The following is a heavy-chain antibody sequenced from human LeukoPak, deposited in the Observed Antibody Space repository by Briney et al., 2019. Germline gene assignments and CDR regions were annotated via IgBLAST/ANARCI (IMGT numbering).Heavy chain of an antibody. CDR1: GFTFSNDW. V-gene: IGHV3-74*01. D-gene: IGHD1-26*01. Sequence: PGGSLRLSCAASGFTFSNDWMHWVRQAPGKGLVWVSRISPDGSTTNYADSVKGRFTISRDNAKNTLHLQMNSLRAEDTAVYFCTRGVGGNYGRFDCWGQGTLVTVSS. CDR2: ISPDGSTT. CDR3: TRGVGGNYGRFDC. J-gene: IGHJ4*02.